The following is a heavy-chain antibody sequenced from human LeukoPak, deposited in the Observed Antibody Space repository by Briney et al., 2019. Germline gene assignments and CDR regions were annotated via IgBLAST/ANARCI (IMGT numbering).Heavy chain of an antibody. D-gene: IGHD4-17*01. CDR2: IIPIFGTA. V-gene: IGHV1-69*13. CDR3: ARDIHGASSY. CDR1: GYTFTSYA. J-gene: IGHJ4*02. Sequence: SVKVSCKASGYTFTSYAMHWVRQAPGQRLEWMGGIIPIFGTANYAQKFQGRVTITADESTSTAYMELSSLRSEDTAVYYCARDIHGASSYWGQGTLVTVSS.